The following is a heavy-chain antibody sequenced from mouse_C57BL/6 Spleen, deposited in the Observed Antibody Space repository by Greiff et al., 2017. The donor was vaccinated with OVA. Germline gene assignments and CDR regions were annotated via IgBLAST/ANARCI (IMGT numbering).Heavy chain of an antibody. V-gene: IGHV1-55*01. Sequence: QVQLQQPGAELVKPGASVKMSCKASGYTFTSYWITWVKQRPGQGLEWIGDIYPGSGSTNYNEKFKSKATLTVDTSSSTAYIQLSSLTSEDSAVYYGAREDLALLGYAMDYWGQGTSVTVSS. D-gene: IGHD6-1*01. CDR1: GYTFTSYW. CDR2: IYPGSGST. CDR3: AREDLALLGYAMDY. J-gene: IGHJ4*01.